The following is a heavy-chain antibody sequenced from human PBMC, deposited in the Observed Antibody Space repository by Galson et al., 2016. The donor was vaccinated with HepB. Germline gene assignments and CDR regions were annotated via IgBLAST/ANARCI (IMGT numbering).Heavy chain of an antibody. CDR2: FVPYFGSA. CDR1: GGTFSNYA. Sequence: SVKVSCKASGGTFSNYALSWVRQAPGQGLEWMGGFVPYFGSANYAQKFQGRVTITADESATTAYMELSSLRSEDTAVYYCARESTTFCSGDSCSEHTACVIWGQGTMVAVSS. CDR3: ARESTTFCSGDSCSEHTACVI. J-gene: IGHJ3*02. V-gene: IGHV1-69*13. D-gene: IGHD2-21*02.